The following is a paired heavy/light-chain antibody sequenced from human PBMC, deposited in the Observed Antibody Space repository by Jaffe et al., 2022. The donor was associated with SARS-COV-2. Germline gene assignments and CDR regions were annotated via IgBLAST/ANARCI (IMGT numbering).Heavy chain of an antibody. CDR1: GFSLSTSGVG. CDR2: IYWDGDK. CDR3: VRTPSKAVAGGHFRCFDS. J-gene: IGHJ4*02. D-gene: IGHD6-13*01. Sequence: QITLKESGPTLVKPTQTLTLTCTFSGFSLSTSGVGVGWVRQPPGKALEWLALIYWDGDKRYSPSLRTRLTIIKDTSKNQVVLAMTNMDPIDTGTYYCVRTPSKAVAGGHFRCFDSWGQGTLITVSS. V-gene: IGHV2-5*02.
Light chain of an antibody. CDR2: AAS. CDR1: QGISDS. Sequence: DIQMTQSPSSLSASVGDRVIITCRASQGISDSLAWFQQKPGKAPKPLIYAASSLHSGVPSKFSGSGSGTDFTLTISSLQPEDFATYYCQHYYTYPFTFGPGTKVDIK. CDR3: QHYYTYPFT. V-gene: IGKV1-16*02. J-gene: IGKJ3*01.